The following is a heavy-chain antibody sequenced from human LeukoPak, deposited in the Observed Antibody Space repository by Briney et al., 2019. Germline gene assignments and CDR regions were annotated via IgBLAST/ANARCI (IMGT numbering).Heavy chain of an antibody. CDR2: ISATGGST. V-gene: IGHV3-23*01. Sequence: PGGSLRLSCAASGFTFSSYALSWVRQAPGKGLEWVSAISATGGSTYYADSVKGRCTISRDNSKNTLSLQMSSLRAEDTAVYYCAKRATTVTTLDSWGPGTLVTVSS. CDR3: AKRATTVTTLDS. J-gene: IGHJ4*02. D-gene: IGHD4-17*01. CDR1: GFTFSSYA.